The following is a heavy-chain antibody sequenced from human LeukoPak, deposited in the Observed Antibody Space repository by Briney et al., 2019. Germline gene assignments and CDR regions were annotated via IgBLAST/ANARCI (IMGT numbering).Heavy chain of an antibody. D-gene: IGHD2-2*01. CDR2: INWSGGST. CDR1: GFAFDEHG. J-gene: IGHJ4*02. Sequence: GGSLRLSCTASGFAFDEHGMSWVRHVPGKGLEWVSGINWSGGSTGYADPLRGRFTISRDNAKNSLYLQMDSLRAEDTALYYCARAPITSPFYFDYWGQGTLVTVPS. CDR3: ARAPITSPFYFDY. V-gene: IGHV3-20*04.